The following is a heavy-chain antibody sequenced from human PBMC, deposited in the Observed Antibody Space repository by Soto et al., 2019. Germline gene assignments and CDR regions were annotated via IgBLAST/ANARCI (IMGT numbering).Heavy chain of an antibody. CDR2: IGTAGDT. V-gene: IGHV3-13*01. D-gene: IGHD3-22*01. CDR1: GFTFSSYD. J-gene: IGHJ5*02. Sequence: GGSLRLSCAASGFTFSSYDMHWVRQATGKGLEWVSAIGTAGDTYYPGYVKGRFTISRENAKNSLYLQMNSLRAGDTAVYYCARSALDSSGYYWFVPWGQGTLVPVSS. CDR3: ARSALDSSGYYWFVP.